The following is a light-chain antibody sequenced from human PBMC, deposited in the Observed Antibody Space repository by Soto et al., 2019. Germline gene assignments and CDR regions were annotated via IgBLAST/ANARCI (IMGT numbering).Light chain of an antibody. J-gene: IGKJ4*01. CDR2: DAS. CDR3: QQRSDWPPLT. CDR1: QSVSTY. V-gene: IGKV3-11*01. Sequence: EIVLIQSPATLSLSPLERAYLSCRASQSVSTYLAWYQHKPGQAPRLLIYDASNRATGVPVRFSGSGSGTDFTLTISSLEPEDFAVYYCQQRSDWPPLTCGGGTKVDIK.